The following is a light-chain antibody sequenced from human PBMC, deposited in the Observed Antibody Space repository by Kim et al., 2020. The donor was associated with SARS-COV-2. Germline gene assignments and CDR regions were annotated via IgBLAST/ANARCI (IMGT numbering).Light chain of an antibody. CDR1: TSNIGDND. CDR2: ANN. Sequence: GHMVIIACSGSTSNIGDNDVIWFQQLPGTAPKLIFYANNQRPSGVPARFSGSKSGTSASLAISGLQSDDEADYYCAAWDDSLNGRVFGGGTQLTVL. CDR3: AAWDDSLNGRV. J-gene: IGLJ3*02. V-gene: IGLV1-44*01.